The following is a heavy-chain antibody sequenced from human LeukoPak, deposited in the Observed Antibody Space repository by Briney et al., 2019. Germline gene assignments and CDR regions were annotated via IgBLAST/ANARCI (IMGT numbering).Heavy chain of an antibody. V-gene: IGHV1-8*01. J-gene: IGHJ4*02. D-gene: IGHD2-15*01. CDR2: MNPNSGNT. CDR1: GYTFTSYD. Sequence: ASVKVSCKASGYTFTSYDINWVRQATGQGFEWMGWMNPNSGNTGYAQKFQGRVTMTRNTSISTAYMELSSLRSEDTAVYYCASGGMGYCSGGSCYHLDYWGQGTLVTVSS. CDR3: ASGGMGYCSGGSCYHLDY.